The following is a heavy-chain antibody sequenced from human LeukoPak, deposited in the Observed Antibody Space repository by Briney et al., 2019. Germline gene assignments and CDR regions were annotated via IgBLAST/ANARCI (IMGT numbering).Heavy chain of an antibody. CDR1: GGSMSSYY. D-gene: IGHD2-2*01. Sequence: SETLSLTCTVSGGSMSSYYWSWIRQPAGKGLEWIGHIYTSGSTNYNPSLKSRVTTSVDTSKNQFSLKLSSVTAADTAVYYCAREISSTSIRGFDYWGQGTLVTVSS. CDR2: IYTSGST. V-gene: IGHV4-4*07. CDR3: AREISSTSIRGFDY. J-gene: IGHJ4*02.